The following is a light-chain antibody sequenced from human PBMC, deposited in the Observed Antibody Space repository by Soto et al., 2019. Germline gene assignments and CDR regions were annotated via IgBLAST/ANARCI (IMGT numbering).Light chain of an antibody. CDR3: QQYSNYPLT. CDR1: QGISSY. J-gene: IGKJ1*01. CDR2: AAS. Sequence: DIQLTQSPSSLSASVGDRVTLTCRASQGISSYFAWYQQKPAEAPKLLIYAASTLQSGVPSRFSGSGSGTDFTLTISRLQPEDFAAYYCQQYSNYPLTFGQGTKVEIK. V-gene: IGKV1-9*01.